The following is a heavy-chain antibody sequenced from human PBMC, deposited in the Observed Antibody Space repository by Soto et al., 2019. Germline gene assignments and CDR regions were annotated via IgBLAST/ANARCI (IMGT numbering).Heavy chain of an antibody. V-gene: IGHV4-39*01. D-gene: IGHD3-3*01. J-gene: IGHJ3*02. Sequence: NPSETLSLTCTVSGGSISSSSYYWGWIRQPPGKGLEWIGSIYYSGSTYYNPSLKSRVTISVDTSKNQFSLKLSSVTAADTAVYYCARRIVVVTIFGVVIESDDAFDIWGQGTMVTVSS. CDR1: GGSISSSSYY. CDR3: ARRIVVVTIFGVVIESDDAFDI. CDR2: IYYSGST.